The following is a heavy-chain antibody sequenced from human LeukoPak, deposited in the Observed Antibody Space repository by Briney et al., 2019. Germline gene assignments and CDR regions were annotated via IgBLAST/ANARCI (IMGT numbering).Heavy chain of an antibody. D-gene: IGHD2-15*01. CDR3: ASCSGGSCYSPSDAFDI. Sequence: SSETLSLTCTVSGGSISSSSYYWGWIRQPPGKGLEWIGSIYYSGSTYYNPSLKSRVTISVDTSKNQFSLKLSSVAAADTAVYYCASCSGGSCYSPSDAFDIWGQGTLVTVSS. V-gene: IGHV4-39*07. CDR2: IYYSGST. CDR1: GGSISSSSYY. J-gene: IGHJ3*02.